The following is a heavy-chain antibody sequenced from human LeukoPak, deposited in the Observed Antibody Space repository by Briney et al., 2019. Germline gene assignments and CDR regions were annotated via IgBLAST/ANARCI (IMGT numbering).Heavy chain of an antibody. Sequence: GASVKVSCKASGYTFTGYYMHWVRQAPGQGLEWMGWINPNSGGTNYAQKFQGRVTMTRDTSISTAYMELSRLRSDDTAVYYCARVRRDCSSTSCYGRDAFDIWGQGTMVTVSS. D-gene: IGHD2-2*01. J-gene: IGHJ3*02. CDR3: ARVRRDCSSTSCYGRDAFDI. V-gene: IGHV1-2*02. CDR1: GYTFTGYY. CDR2: INPNSGGT.